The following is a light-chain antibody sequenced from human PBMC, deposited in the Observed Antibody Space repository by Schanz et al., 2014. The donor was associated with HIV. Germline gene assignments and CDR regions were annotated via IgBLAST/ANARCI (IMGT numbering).Light chain of an antibody. Sequence: QLVLTQSPSASASLGASVKLTCTLDSGHRTYAIAWHQQQPEKGPRYLMNLNSDGSHSKGDGIPDRFSGSSSGAERYLTISSLQSEDEADYYCQTWGTGPWVFGGGTKLTVL. CDR1: SGHRTYA. J-gene: IGLJ3*02. CDR3: QTWGTGPWV. V-gene: IGLV4-69*02. CDR2: LNSDGSH.